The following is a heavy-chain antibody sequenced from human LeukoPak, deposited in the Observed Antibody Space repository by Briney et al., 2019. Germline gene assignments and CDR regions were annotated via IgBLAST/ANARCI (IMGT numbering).Heavy chain of an antibody. D-gene: IGHD6-13*01. CDR3: ATGPGYSSSW. Sequence: EGVANIKQDGSEKYYVDSVKGRFTISRDNAKNSLYLQMNSLRAEDTAVYYCATGPGYSSSWWGQGTLVTVSS. J-gene: IGHJ4*02. V-gene: IGHV3-7*04. CDR2: IKQDGSEK.